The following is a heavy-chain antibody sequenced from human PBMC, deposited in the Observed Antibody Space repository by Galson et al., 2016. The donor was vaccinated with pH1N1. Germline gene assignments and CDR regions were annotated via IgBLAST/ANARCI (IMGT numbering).Heavy chain of an antibody. Sequence: PALVKPTQTLTLTCTFSGFSLSTSGMCVSWIRQPPGKALEWLALIDWDDDKYYSTSLKTRLTISKDISKNQVVLTMTNMHPVDTATYYCARLDYGDYSGYFEYWGQGTLVTVSS. CDR3: ARLDYGDYSGYFEY. CDR2: IDWDDDK. D-gene: IGHD4-17*01. CDR1: GFSLSTSGMC. J-gene: IGHJ4*02. V-gene: IGHV2-70*01.